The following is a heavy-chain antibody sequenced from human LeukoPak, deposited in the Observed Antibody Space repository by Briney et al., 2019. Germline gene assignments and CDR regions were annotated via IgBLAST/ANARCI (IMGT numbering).Heavy chain of an antibody. Sequence: SQTPSLTCTVSGGSISSGSYYWGWIRQPPGKGLEWIGSIYYSGSTCYNPSLKSRVTISVDTSKNQFSLKLSSVTAADTAVYYCASQGGVAIYLYFDYWGQGTLVTVSS. V-gene: IGHV4-39*01. CDR2: IYYSGST. CDR3: ASQGGVAIYLYFDY. J-gene: IGHJ4*02. CDR1: GGSISSGSYY. D-gene: IGHD2/OR15-2a*01.